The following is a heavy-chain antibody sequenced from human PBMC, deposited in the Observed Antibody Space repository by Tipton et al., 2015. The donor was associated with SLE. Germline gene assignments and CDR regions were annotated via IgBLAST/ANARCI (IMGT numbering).Heavy chain of an antibody. D-gene: IGHD4-23*01. CDR1: GGPISSGDNY. CDR2: VHSNGNT. V-gene: IGHV4-61*09. CDR3: VRHHGGNSYYSYYYLDV. Sequence: TLSLTCAVSGGPISSGDNYWTWIRQPAGKGLEWIGHVHSNGNTNYNPSLRSRATISADKSKNQFSLNLNSVTAADTAVYYCVRHHGGNSYYSYYYLDVWGKGTTVTVS. J-gene: IGHJ6*03.